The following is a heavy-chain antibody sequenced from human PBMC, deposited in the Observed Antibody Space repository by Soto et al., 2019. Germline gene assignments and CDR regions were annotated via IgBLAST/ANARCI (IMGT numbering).Heavy chain of an antibody. V-gene: IGHV4-34*01. CDR3: ARGVWSGYYDAFDI. D-gene: IGHD3-3*01. CDR1: GGSFSGYY. CDR2: INHSGST. Sequence: SETLSLTCAVYGGSFSGYYWSWIRQPPGKGLEWIGEINHSGSTNYNPSLKSRVTISVDTSKNQFSLKLSSVTAADTAVYYCARGVWSGYYDAFDIWGQGTMVTVSS. J-gene: IGHJ3*02.